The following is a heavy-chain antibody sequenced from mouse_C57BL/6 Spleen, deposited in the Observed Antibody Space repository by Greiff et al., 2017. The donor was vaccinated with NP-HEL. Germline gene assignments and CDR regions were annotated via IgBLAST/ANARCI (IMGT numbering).Heavy chain of an antibody. V-gene: IGHV1-78*01. CDR3: AREVIYYGNYGYFDV. D-gene: IGHD2-1*01. Sequence: VQLQQSDAELVKPGASVKISCKVSGYTFTDHTTHWMKQRPEQGLEWIGYIYPRDGSTKYNEKFKGKATLTADKSSSTAYMQLNSLTSEDSAVYFCAREVIYYGNYGYFDVWGTGTTVTVSS. J-gene: IGHJ1*03. CDR2: IYPRDGST. CDR1: GYTFTDHT.